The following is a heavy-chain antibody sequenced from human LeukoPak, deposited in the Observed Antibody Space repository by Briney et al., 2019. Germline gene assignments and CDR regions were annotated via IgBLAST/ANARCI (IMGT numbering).Heavy chain of an antibody. V-gene: IGHV3-30*02. CDR3: AKEGGSYWGYYFDY. D-gene: IGHD1-26*01. Sequence: GGSLRFSCAASGSPFSSYCIHGGRRAPGKGLGGGAFIRYDGSNKYYADSVKGRFTISRDNSKNTLYLQMNSLRAEDTAVYYCAKEGGSYWGYYFDYWGQGTLVTVSS. CDR1: GSPFSSYC. CDR2: IRYDGSNK. J-gene: IGHJ4*02.